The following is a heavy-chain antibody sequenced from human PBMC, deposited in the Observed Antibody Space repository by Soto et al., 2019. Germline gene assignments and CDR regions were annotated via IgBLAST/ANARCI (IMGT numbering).Heavy chain of an antibody. CDR1: GKAFTSFW. Sequence: PGESLKISCKISGKAFTSFWVVWVRQMPGRGLEWMGNIYPGDSDTRYTPPFQGQVTISADKSTNTAYLQWHSLQASDTALYYCDKQADRGDLEIWGQGTKVTVSS. CDR2: IYPGDSDT. CDR3: DKQADRGDLEI. D-gene: IGHD3-10*01. V-gene: IGHV5-51*01. J-gene: IGHJ3*02.